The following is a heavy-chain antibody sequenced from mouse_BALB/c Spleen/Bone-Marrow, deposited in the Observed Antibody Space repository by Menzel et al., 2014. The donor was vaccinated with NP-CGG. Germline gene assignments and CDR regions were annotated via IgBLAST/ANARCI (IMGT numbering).Heavy chain of an antibody. CDR3: ARGYDYSSWFAY. CDR2: INNNGGDT. Sequence: SGGGLVQPGGSLKLSCAASGFTFSSYGMSWVRQTPDKRLEMIATINNNGGDTYYPDSVKGRFTISRDNARNTLYLQMSSLKSEDTAMYYCARGYDYSSWFAYWGQGTLVTVSP. D-gene: IGHD2-4*01. J-gene: IGHJ3*01. CDR1: GFTFSSYG. V-gene: IGHV5-6-3*01.